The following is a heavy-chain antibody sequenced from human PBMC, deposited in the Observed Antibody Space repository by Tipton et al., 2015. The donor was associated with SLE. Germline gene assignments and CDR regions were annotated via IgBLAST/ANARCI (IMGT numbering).Heavy chain of an antibody. CDR3: ARAGYCTNGVCSTTYYYYGMDV. CDR1: GFTFDDYA. J-gene: IGHJ6*02. V-gene: IGHV3-43*02. Sequence: SLRLSCAASGFTFDDYAMHWVRQAPGKGLEWVPLISGDGGSTYYADSVKGRFTISRDNAKNSLYLQMNSLRAEDTAVYYCARAGYCTNGVCSTTYYYYGMDVWGQGTTVTVSS. D-gene: IGHD2-8*01. CDR2: ISGDGGST.